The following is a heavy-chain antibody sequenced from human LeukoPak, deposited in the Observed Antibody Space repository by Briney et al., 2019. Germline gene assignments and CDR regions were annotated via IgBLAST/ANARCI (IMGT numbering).Heavy chain of an antibody. J-gene: IGHJ5*02. CDR1: GFTFRNYW. CDR2: IRGDGGSI. Sequence: GGSLRLSCATSGFTFRNYWVNWLRQAPGKGLLWVARIRGDGGSITYAESVKGRFTISRDNARNTLYLQMNSLRVEDTAVYYCAKSDWFDPCGQGTLVTVSS. CDR3: AKSDWFDP. V-gene: IGHV3-74*01.